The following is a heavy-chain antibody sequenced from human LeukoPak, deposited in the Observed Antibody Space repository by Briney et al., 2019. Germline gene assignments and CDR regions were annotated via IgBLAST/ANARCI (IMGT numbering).Heavy chain of an antibody. V-gene: IGHV4-30-4*01. CDR3: ARDRADYYYYGMDV. CDR1: GGSISSGDYY. J-gene: IGHJ6*02. Sequence: PSETLSLTCTVSGGSISSGDYYWSWIRQPPGKGLEWIGYIYYSGSTYYNPSLKSRVTISVDTSKNQSSLKLSSVTAADTAVYYCARDRADYYYYGMDVWGQGTTVTVSS. CDR2: IYYSGST. D-gene: IGHD3-10*01.